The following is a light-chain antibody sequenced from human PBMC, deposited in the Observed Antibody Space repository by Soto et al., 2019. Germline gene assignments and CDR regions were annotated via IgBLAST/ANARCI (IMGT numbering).Light chain of an antibody. J-gene: IGLJ3*02. Sequence: QSVLTQPPSVSGAPGQRVTISCTGSRSNIGAGYDVHWYQQLPGTAPKLLIYGNTNRPSGVPDRFSGSKSATSPSLAISGLRAEDEGDYYCQSYDSSLSGWVFGGGTQLTVL. CDR1: RSNIGAGYD. CDR2: GNT. V-gene: IGLV1-40*01. CDR3: QSYDSSLSGWV.